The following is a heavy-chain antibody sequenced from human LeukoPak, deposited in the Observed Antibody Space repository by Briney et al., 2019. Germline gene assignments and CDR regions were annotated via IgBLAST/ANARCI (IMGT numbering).Heavy chain of an antibody. Sequence: PGGSLRLSCAASGFTFSSYWMHWVRQAREKGLVWVSCISSDGSRISYADSVKGRFTISRDDAKKTLDLQMNSLRAEDTAVYFCARDNGRNGFDIWGQGTMVTVSS. CDR2: ISSDGSRI. V-gene: IGHV3-74*01. J-gene: IGHJ3*02. CDR3: ARDNGRNGFDI. CDR1: GFTFSSYW.